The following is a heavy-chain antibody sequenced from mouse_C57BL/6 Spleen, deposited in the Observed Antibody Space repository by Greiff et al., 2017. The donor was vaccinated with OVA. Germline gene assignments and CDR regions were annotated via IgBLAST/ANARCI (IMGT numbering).Heavy chain of an antibody. CDR3: ARYDYDPYFDV. CDR2: IHPNSGST. CDR1: GYTFTSYW. Sequence: QVHVKQPGAELVKPGASVKLSCKASGYTFTSYWMHWVKQRPGQSLEWIGMIHPNSGSTNYNEKFKSKATLTVDKSSSTAYMQLSSLTSEDSAVYYCARYDYDPYFDVWGTGTTVTVSS. J-gene: IGHJ1*03. D-gene: IGHD2-4*01. V-gene: IGHV1-64*01.